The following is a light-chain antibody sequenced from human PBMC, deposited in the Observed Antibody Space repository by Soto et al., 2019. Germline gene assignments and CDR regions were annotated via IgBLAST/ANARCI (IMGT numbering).Light chain of an antibody. CDR3: QQLNTFPIT. CDR1: QGIRSY. CDR2: AAS. J-gene: IGKJ5*01. Sequence: DIQLTQSPSFLSASPGDRVTITCRASQGIRSYLAWYQQSPGRAPKLLIYAASTLQSEVPSRFSGSGHGTELTLTISSLPPEDFATYYCQQLNTFPITFGQGTRREI. V-gene: IGKV1-9*01.